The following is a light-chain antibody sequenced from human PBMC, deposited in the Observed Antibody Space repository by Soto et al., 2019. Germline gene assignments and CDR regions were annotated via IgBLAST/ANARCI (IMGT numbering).Light chain of an antibody. CDR3: QQYGSSPPYT. Sequence: EMVLTQSPGTLSLSPGDRATLSCRASQSVSSRYLAWHQQKPGQAPRLLIYGASSRAAGIQDRFSGSGSGTDFTLTISRLEPEDFAVYYCQQYGSSPPYTFGQGTKVDIK. J-gene: IGKJ2*01. CDR1: QSVSSRY. CDR2: GAS. V-gene: IGKV3-20*01.